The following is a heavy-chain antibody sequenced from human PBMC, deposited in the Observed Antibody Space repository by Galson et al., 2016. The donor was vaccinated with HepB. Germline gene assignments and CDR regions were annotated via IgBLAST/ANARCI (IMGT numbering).Heavy chain of an antibody. CDR3: ARVLRFLEWLEFDP. CDR1: GGSISTYY. V-gene: IGHV4-59*01. CDR2: ISDSGST. Sequence: SETLSLTCTVSGGSISTYYWSWVRQPPGKGLEWIRDISDSGSTNYNPSLNSRVTISVDTSKNQFSLKLSSVTAADTAVYYCARVLRFLEWLEFDPWVQGTLVTVSS. J-gene: IGHJ5*02. D-gene: IGHD3-3*01.